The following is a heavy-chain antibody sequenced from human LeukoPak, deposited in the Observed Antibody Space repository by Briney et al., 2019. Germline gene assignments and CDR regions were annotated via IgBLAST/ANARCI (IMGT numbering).Heavy chain of an antibody. CDR3: AKDARRTNGWYFFDY. D-gene: IGHD6-19*01. J-gene: IGHJ4*02. V-gene: IGHV3-23*01. CDR2: ISDSGSLT. CDR1: GFNFTNYN. Sequence: QSGGSLRLSCAASGFNFTNYNMNWVRRAPGQGLEWVSVISDSGSLTYYADSVKGRFTISRDNSKNTLFLQMNSLRAEDTAVYYCAKDARRTNGWYFFDYWGQGTLVTVSS.